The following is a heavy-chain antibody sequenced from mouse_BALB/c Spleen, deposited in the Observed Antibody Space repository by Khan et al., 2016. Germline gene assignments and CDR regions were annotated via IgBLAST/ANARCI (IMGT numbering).Heavy chain of an antibody. CDR3: ARCPFAY. J-gene: IGHJ3*01. CDR2: ISSGSSTI. CDR1: AFTFSSFG. V-gene: IGHV5-17*02. Sequence: EVELVESGGGLVQPGGSRKLSCAASAFTFSSFGMHWVRQAPEKGLEWVAYISSGSSTIYYADTVKGRFTISRDNPKNTLFLQMTSLRSEDTAMYNCARCPFAYWGQGTLVTVSA.